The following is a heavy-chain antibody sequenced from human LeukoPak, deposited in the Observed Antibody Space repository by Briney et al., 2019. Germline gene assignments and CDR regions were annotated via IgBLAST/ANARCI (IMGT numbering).Heavy chain of an antibody. CDR3: ARSVATIFDYYMDV. CDR2: IYYRGTT. V-gene: IGHV4-59*01. J-gene: IGHJ6*03. D-gene: IGHD5-24*01. Sequence: SETLSLTCSVSGGSISSDYWNWIRQPVGKGLEWIGHIYYRGTTKYIPSLKSRVTISLDMSKNQFSLKLTSATAADTAVYYCARSVATIFDYYMDVWGNGTTVTVSS. CDR1: GGSISSDY.